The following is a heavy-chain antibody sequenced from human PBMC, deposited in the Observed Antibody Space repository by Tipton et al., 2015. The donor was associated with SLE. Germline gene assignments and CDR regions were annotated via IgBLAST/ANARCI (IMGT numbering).Heavy chain of an antibody. V-gene: IGHV4-61*09. J-gene: IGHJ4*02. D-gene: IGHD2-15*01. CDR3: ARGDDIATDHFDY. Sequence: TLSLTCTVSGDSISSFSYYLSWIRQPAGKGLEWVGHIYTSGSTHYNPSLESRVSMSLDMSSNQFSLKLTSVTAADTAVYYCARGDDIATDHFDYWGQGSLVTVSS. CDR1: GDSISSFSYY. CDR2: IYTSGST.